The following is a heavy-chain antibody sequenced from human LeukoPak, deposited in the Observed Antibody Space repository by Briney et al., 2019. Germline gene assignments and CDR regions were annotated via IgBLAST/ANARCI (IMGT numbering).Heavy chain of an antibody. CDR1: GFTFSSYD. J-gene: IGHJ6*03. CDR3: ARDGQLSWRLQSYYYMDV. Sequence: GGSLRLSCAASGFTFSSYDMHWVRHATGKGLEWVSAIGTAGDTYYPGSVKGRFTISRDNAKNSLYLQMNSLRAEDTAVYYCARDGQLSWRLQSYYYMDVWGKGTTVTVSS. D-gene: IGHD5-24*01. CDR2: IGTAGDT. V-gene: IGHV3-13*01.